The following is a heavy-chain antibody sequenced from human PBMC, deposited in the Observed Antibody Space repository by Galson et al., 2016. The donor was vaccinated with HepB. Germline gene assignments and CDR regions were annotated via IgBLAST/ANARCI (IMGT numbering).Heavy chain of an antibody. Sequence: SLRLSCAGSGFTFSSYSMNWVRQAPGKGLEWVSYISSSRTIIYYADSVKGRFTISTDNAKNSLFLQMNSLRAEDTAVYFCARETTNYYYYTMDVWGKGTPVTVSS. CDR3: ARETTNYYYYTMDV. J-gene: IGHJ6*04. CDR1: GFTFSSYS. CDR2: ISSSRTII. V-gene: IGHV3-48*01. D-gene: IGHD1-14*01.